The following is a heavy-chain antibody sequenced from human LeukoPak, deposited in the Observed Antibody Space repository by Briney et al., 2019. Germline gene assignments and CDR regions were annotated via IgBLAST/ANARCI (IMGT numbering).Heavy chain of an antibody. J-gene: IGHJ4*02. CDR2: ISGSGAGT. D-gene: IGHD2-15*01. Sequence: GGSLRLSCAASGFTFTTYAMSWVRQAPGKGLEWVSTISGSGAGTHYADSVKGRFTISRDNSKNSLYLQMNSLRTEDTALYYCAKIPFCSGGSCYEPPDYWGQGTLVTVSS. V-gene: IGHV3-23*01. CDR3: AKIPFCSGGSCYEPPDY. CDR1: GFTFTTYA.